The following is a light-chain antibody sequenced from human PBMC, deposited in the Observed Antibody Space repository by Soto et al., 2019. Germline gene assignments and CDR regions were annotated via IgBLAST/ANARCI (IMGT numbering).Light chain of an antibody. CDR2: GAS. CDR1: QSVSSTY. J-gene: IGKJ1*01. V-gene: IGKV3-20*01. CDR3: QQYDSSSWT. Sequence: EIVMTQSPSTLSVSPGEGATLSCRASQSVSSTYLGWYQQKPGQAPRLLIYGASGRATGTPDRFSGSGSGTDFTLTISRLEPEDFAVYYCQQYDSSSWTFGPGTKVDIK.